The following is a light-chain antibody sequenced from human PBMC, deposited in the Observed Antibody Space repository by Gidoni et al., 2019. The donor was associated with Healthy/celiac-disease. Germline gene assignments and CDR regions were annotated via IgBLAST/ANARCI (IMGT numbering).Light chain of an antibody. Sequence: DIQMTQSPSALSASVGDRVTTTCRASQGIRNDLGWYQQKPGKAPTRLIYAATSLQSGVTSRFSGSRSRTEFMLSVSSLQPEDFANYYCLQHLSCGPGTKVDIK. CDR3: LQHLS. J-gene: IGKJ3*01. V-gene: IGKV1-17*01. CDR1: QGIRND. CDR2: AAT.